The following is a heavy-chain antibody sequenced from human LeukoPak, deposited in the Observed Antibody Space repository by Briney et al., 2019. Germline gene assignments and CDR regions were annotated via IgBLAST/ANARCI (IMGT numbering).Heavy chain of an antibody. J-gene: IGHJ4*02. CDR3: ARGLYYYDSSGRSEAYYFDY. D-gene: IGHD3-22*01. CDR2: IYHSGST. CDR1: GYSISSGYY. Sequence: ASETLSLTCTVSGYSISSGYYWGWIRQPPGKGLEWSGSIYHSGSTYYNPSLKSRVTISVDTSKNQFSLKLSSVTAADTAVYYCARGLYYYDSSGRSEAYYFDYWGQGTLVTVSS. V-gene: IGHV4-38-2*02.